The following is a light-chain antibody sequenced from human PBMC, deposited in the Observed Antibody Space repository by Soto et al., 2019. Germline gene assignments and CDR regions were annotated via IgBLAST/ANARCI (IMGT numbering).Light chain of an antibody. V-gene: IGKV1-5*03. Sequence: DIQMTQSPSTLSGSVGDRVTITCRASQTISSWLAWYQQKPGKAPKLLIYKASTRDSGVPDRFSGSGSGTDFTLTISSLQAEDVAVYSCQQYYRTPITFGGGTKVEIE. CDR3: QQYYRTPIT. CDR2: KAS. J-gene: IGKJ4*01. CDR1: QTISSW.